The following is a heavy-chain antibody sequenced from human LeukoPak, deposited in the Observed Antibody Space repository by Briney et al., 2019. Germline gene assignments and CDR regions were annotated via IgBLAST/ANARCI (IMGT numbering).Heavy chain of an antibody. Sequence: PGGSLRLSYAASGFTFSSYEMNWVRQAAGKGLEWVSYISSSGSTIYYADSVKGRFTISRDNAKNSLYLQMNSLRAEDTAVYYCARSNHDFDLDYWDQGTLVTVSS. CDR3: ARSNHDFDLDY. CDR1: GFTFSSYE. CDR2: ISSSGSTI. V-gene: IGHV3-48*03. J-gene: IGHJ4*02. D-gene: IGHD3/OR15-3a*01.